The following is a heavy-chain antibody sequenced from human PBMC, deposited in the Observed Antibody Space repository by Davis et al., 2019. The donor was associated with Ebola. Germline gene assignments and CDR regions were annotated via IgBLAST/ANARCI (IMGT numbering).Heavy chain of an antibody. CDR1: GGSISSSSYY. Sequence: PGGSLRLSCTVSGGSISSSSYYWGWIRQPPGKGLEWIGSIYYSGSTYYNPSLKSRVTISVDTSKNQFSLKLSSVTAADTAVYYCAREAGYSSSSNYYYYMDVWGKGTTVTVSS. D-gene: IGHD6-13*01. J-gene: IGHJ6*03. V-gene: IGHV4-39*07. CDR3: AREAGYSSSSNYYYYMDV. CDR2: IYYSGST.